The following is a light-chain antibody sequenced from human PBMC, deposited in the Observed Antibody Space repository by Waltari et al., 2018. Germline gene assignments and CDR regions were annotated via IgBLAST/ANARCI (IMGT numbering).Light chain of an antibody. V-gene: IGLV3-1*01. J-gene: IGLJ2*01. CDR2: QDN. CDR3: QTWDTGTAI. CDR1: QLGDKY. Sequence: SYDLTQPPSVSVSPGQTASITCSGDQLGDKYISWYQQKTGQSPLLVIYQDNKRPSEIPEGFSGSSSGNTATLTISGTQAFDEADYYCQTWDTGTAIFGGGTKVTVL.